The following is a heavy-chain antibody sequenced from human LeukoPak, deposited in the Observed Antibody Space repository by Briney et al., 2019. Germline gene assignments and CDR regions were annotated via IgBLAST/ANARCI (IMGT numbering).Heavy chain of an antibody. CDR3: AELGITMIGGV. Sequence: PGGSLRLSCAASGFTFSSYSMNWVRQAPGKGLEWVSCISRSSSYIYYADSVKGRFTISRDNAKNSLYLQMNSLRAEDTAVYYCAELGITMIGGVWGKGTTVTISS. D-gene: IGHD3-10*02. CDR1: GFTFSSYS. V-gene: IGHV3-21*01. CDR2: ISRSSSYI. J-gene: IGHJ6*04.